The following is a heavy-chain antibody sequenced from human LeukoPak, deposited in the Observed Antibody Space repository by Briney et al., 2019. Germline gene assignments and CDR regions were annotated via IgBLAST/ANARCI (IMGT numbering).Heavy chain of an antibody. CDR2: IIPIFGTA. J-gene: IGHJ4*02. Sequence: ASVKVSCKASGGTFSSYAISWVRQAPGQGLEWMGGIIPIFGTANYAQKFQGRVTITADESTSTAYMELRSLRSDDTAVYYCARAFHYDFWSGYYAPPPDFDYWGQGTLVTVSS. CDR3: ARAFHYDFWSGYYAPPPDFDY. D-gene: IGHD3-3*01. V-gene: IGHV1-69*13. CDR1: GGTFSSYA.